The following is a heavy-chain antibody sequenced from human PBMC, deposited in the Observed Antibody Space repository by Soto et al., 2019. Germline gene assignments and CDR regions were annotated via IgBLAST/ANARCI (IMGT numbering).Heavy chain of an antibody. Sequence: PSETLSLTCTVSGGSISGYYWAWVRQPPGKGLEWIGYIYYSGSTNYNPSLKSRVTISVDTSKNQFSLKLSSVTAADTAVYYCARDSYYYGSGSNKYNWFDPWGQGTLVTVS. J-gene: IGHJ5*02. D-gene: IGHD3-10*01. CDR2: IYYSGST. CDR3: ARDSYYYGSGSNKYNWFDP. CDR1: GGSISGYY. V-gene: IGHV4-59*01.